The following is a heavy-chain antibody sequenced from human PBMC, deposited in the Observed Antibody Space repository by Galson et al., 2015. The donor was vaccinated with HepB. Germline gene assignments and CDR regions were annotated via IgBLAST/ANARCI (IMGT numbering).Heavy chain of an antibody. V-gene: IGHV1-69*04. CDR1: GGTFSSYT. CDR2: IIPILGMA. J-gene: IGHJ6*02. D-gene: IGHD3-10*01. Sequence: SCKASGGTFSSYTISWVRQAPGQGLEWMGRIIPILGMANYAQKFQGRVTITADKSTSTAYMELSSLRSEDTAVYYCARDPITMLRGVINGMDVWGQGTTVTVSS. CDR3: ARDPITMLRGVINGMDV.